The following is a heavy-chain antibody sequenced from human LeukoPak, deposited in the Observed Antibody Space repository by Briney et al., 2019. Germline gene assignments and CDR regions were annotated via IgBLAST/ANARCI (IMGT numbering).Heavy chain of an antibody. V-gene: IGHV3-7*01. J-gene: IGHJ5*02. CDR1: GFTFSSYW. CDR3: ARVRHYYDSSGYYKS. Sequence: PGGSLRLSCAASGFTFSSYWMSWVRQAPGKGLEWVANIKQDGSEKYYVDSVKGRFTISRDNSKNTLYLQMNSLRTEDTAVYYCARVRHYYDSSGYYKSWGQGTLVTVSS. D-gene: IGHD3-22*01. CDR2: IKQDGSEK.